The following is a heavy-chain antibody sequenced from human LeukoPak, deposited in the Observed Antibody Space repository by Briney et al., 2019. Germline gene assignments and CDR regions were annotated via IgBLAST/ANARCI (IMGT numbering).Heavy chain of an antibody. V-gene: IGHV3-23*01. CDR2: ISGSGGSS. D-gene: IGHD3-3*01. Sequence: LSGGSLRLSCAASGFTFSSFAMSWVRQAPGKGLEWVSAISGSGGSSFHADSVQGRFTISRGNSENSLYLQMNSLRAEDTAVYYCAKDLQGEDFWSGHPFDYWGQGTLVTVSS. CDR1: GFTFSSFA. CDR3: AKDLQGEDFWSGHPFDY. J-gene: IGHJ4*02.